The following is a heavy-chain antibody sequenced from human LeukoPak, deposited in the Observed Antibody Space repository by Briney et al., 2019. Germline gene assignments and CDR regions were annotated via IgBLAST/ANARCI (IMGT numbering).Heavy chain of an antibody. Sequence: PGGSLRLSCAASGFTFSSYAMSWVRQAPGKGLEWVSAISGSGGSTYYADSVKGRFTISRDNSKNTLYLQMNSLRAEDTAVYYCARDGPPHCSGGNRYINYWGQGTLVTVSS. CDR1: GFTFSSYA. CDR3: ARDGPPHCSGGNRYINY. CDR2: ISGSGGST. J-gene: IGHJ4*02. D-gene: IGHD2-15*01. V-gene: IGHV3-23*01.